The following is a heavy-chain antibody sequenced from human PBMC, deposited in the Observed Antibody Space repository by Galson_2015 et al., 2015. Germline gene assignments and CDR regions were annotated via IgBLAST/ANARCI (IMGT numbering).Heavy chain of an antibody. Sequence: QSGAEVKKPGESLKISCKGSGYSFTSYWIGWVRQMPGKGLGWMGIIYPGDSDTRYSPSFQGQVTISADKSISTAYLQWSSLKASDTAMYYCARGQDCSSTSCYIFDYWGQGTLVTVSS. CDR1: GYSFTSYW. V-gene: IGHV5-51*03. CDR2: IYPGDSDT. CDR3: ARGQDCSSTSCYIFDY. J-gene: IGHJ4*02. D-gene: IGHD2-2*02.